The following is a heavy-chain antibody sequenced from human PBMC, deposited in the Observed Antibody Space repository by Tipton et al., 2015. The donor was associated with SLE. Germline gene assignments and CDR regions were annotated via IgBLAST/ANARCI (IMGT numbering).Heavy chain of an antibody. D-gene: IGHD1-26*01. V-gene: IGHV4-39*07. CDR3: VRLLVGAFEY. CDR2: IYYGGST. J-gene: IGHJ4*02. Sequence: TLSLTCTVSGGSLTCSIFLCAWIRQPPGKGLEWIGSIYYGGSTFYNPSLKSRVSFSVDTSKNQFSLKLNSVTAADTAVYYCVRLLVGAFEYWGQGTLVTVSS. CDR1: GGSLTCSIFL.